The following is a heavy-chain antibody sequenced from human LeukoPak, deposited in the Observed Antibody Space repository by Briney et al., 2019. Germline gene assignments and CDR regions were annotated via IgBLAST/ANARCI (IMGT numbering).Heavy chain of an antibody. V-gene: IGHV3-7*01. CDR2: IKQDASEK. Sequence: GGSLRLSCAASGFTFSGYWMGWVRQAPGKGLEWVATIKQDASEKTYVDSVEGRFTSSRDNAKSSLFLQMDGLRAEDTAVYYCARFGMDAAIDYWGQGTLVTVSS. CDR3: ARFGMDAAIDY. D-gene: IGHD2-15*01. J-gene: IGHJ4*02. CDR1: GFTFSGYW.